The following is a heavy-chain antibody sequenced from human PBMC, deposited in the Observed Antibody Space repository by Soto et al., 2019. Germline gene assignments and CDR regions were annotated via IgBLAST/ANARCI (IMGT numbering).Heavy chain of an antibody. Sequence: TSETLSLTWTVSGGSLSSYYWSWIRQPPGKGLEWIGYIYYSGSTNYNPSLKSRVTISVDTSKNQFSLKLSSVTAADTAVYYCASLSSSWYGGNYYFDYWGQGTLVTVSS. CDR2: IYYSGST. D-gene: IGHD6-13*01. V-gene: IGHV4-59*01. CDR1: GGSLSSYY. J-gene: IGHJ4*02. CDR3: ASLSSSWYGGNYYFDY.